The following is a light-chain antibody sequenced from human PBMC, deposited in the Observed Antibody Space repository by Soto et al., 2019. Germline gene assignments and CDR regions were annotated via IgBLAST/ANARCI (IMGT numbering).Light chain of an antibody. J-gene: IGLJ2*01. CDR3: QTWGTGIVV. CDR2: LNSDGSH. V-gene: IGLV4-69*01. Sequence: QLVLTQSPSASASLGASVKLTCTLRSGHSNYAIAWHQQQPEKGPRYLMKLNSDGSHSKGDGIPDRFSGSSSGAERYLTISSLQSEDEADYYCQTWGTGIVVFGGGTKVTVL. CDR1: SGHSNYA.